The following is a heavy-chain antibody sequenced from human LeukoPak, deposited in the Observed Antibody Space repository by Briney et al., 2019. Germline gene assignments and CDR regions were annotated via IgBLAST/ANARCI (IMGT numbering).Heavy chain of an antibody. Sequence: GVSLRLSCTASGFTFTTYAMTWVRHAPGKALEWVSAMSCNGRNTYYADSVKGRFTISRDNSTNTMYLQMNGLRAEDTDVYYCARDYQSSWTPGCWGQGTLVTVSS. CDR2: MSCNGRNT. CDR1: GFTFTTYA. V-gene: IGHV3-23*01. J-gene: IGHJ4*02. D-gene: IGHD6-19*01. CDR3: ARDYQSSWTPGC.